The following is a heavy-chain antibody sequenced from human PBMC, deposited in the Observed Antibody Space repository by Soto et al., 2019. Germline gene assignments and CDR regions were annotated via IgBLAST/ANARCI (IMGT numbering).Heavy chain of an antibody. CDR3: ANLIVFHSSYYHDY. CDR2: INHSGNT. D-gene: IGHD1-26*01. V-gene: IGHV4-34*01. Sequence: SETLSLTCAVYGVPFSGYYWSWIRQSPGKGLEWIGEINHSGNTNYNPSLKSRVTMLVDTSKNQFSLSLSSVTAADTAVYYCANLIVFHSSYYHDYWGHGNLVTVSS. CDR1: GVPFSGYY. J-gene: IGHJ4*01.